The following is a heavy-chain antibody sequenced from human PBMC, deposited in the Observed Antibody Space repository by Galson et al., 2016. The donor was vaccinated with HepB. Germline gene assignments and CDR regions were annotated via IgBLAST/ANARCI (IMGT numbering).Heavy chain of an antibody. CDR3: ARVGYASGWYPPFNWLDP. Sequence: SETLSLTCTVSGVSVSRSTYYWSWIRQPPGKGLEWIGYMLHSGNTNYNPSLKSRVTMSVDTSKNQFSLNLSSVTAADTAVYYCARVGYASGWYPPFNWLDPWGQGILVTVSP. CDR1: GVSVSRSTYY. CDR2: MLHSGNT. D-gene: IGHD6-19*01. J-gene: IGHJ5*02. V-gene: IGHV4-61*01.